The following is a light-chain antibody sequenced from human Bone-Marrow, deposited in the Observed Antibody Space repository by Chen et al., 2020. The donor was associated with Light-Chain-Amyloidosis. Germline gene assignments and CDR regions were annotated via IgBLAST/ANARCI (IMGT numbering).Light chain of an antibody. Sequence: SYELTQPPSVSVSPGQTARITCSGDALPRKYAFWYQQKSGQAPVLVIFEAIKRPSGIPDRFSCSTSGTVATLTISGAQVEDEADYYWYSTDISGNHRVFGGGTKLTIL. CDR1: ALPRKY. CDR2: EAI. CDR3: YSTDISGNHRV. V-gene: IGLV3-10*01. J-gene: IGLJ3*02.